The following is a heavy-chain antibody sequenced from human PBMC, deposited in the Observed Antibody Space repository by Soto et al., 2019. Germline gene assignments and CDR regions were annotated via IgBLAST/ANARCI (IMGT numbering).Heavy chain of an antibody. D-gene: IGHD6-19*01. CDR2: IWYDGSNK. Sequence: QVQLVESGGGVVQPGRSLRLSCAASGFTFSSYGMHWVRQAPGKGLEWVAVIWYDGSNKYYADSVKGRFNISRDNSKNTLYLQMNSLRAEDTAVYYCARDTVAGLYYFDYWGQGTLVTVSS. CDR1: GFTFSSYG. V-gene: IGHV3-33*01. CDR3: ARDTVAGLYYFDY. J-gene: IGHJ4*02.